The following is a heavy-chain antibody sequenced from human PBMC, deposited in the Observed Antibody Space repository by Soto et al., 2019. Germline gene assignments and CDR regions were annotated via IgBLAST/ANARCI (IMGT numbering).Heavy chain of an antibody. CDR1: GGSISSGDYY. V-gene: IGHV4-30-4*01. D-gene: IGHD5-18*01. CDR3: ARDHSYGYEYCLDCYYYGMDV. CDR2: IYYSGST. J-gene: IGHJ6*02. Sequence: SETLSLTCTVSGGSISSGDYYWSWIRQPPGKGLEWIGYIYYSGSTYYNPSLKSRVTISVYTSKNQFSLKLSSVTAADTAVYYCARDHSYGYEYCLDCYYYGMDVWGQGTTVTVS.